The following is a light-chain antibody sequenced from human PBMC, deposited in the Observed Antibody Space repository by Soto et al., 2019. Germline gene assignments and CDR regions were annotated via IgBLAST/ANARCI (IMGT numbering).Light chain of an antibody. V-gene: IGKV3-11*01. Sequence: EIVLTQSRGTLSLSPGERATLSCSASQSVNISLAWYQQKPGQTPRLLIYDVSNRATGIPARFSGSGSGTDFTLTVRSLEPEDFAVYYCQQRSNWPLTFGGGTKVEIK. CDR3: QQRSNWPLT. CDR2: DVS. CDR1: QSVNIS. J-gene: IGKJ4*01.